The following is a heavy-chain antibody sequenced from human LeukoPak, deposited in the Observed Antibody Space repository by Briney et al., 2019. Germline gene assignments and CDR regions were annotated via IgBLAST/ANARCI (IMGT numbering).Heavy chain of an antibody. CDR2: INPNSGGT. CDR3: ARDGIVVVPAAISWGYYYYYMDV. CDR1: AYTFTGYY. Sequence: ASVKVSCKTSAYTFTGYYMHWVRQAPGQGLEWMGWINPNSGGTNYAQKFQGRVTMTRDTSISTAYMELSRLRSDDTAVYYCARDGIVVVPAAISWGYYYYYMDVWGKGTTVTVSS. J-gene: IGHJ6*03. D-gene: IGHD2-2*01. V-gene: IGHV1-2*02.